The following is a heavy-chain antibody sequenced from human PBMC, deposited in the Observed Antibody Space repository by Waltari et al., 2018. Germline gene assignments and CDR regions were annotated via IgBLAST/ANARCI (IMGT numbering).Heavy chain of an antibody. CDR1: GFTFVDYS. D-gene: IGHD4-17*01. CDR3: ARDLMYGEHPLFDR. CDR2: IRSKAYGETT. Sequence: DVQLAESGGGLVQPGRSLRLSCPTSGFTFVDYSMNWVRQAPGQGLEWVGFIRSKAYGETTDYAASVRGRFTISRDDSKSIAYLQMNSLKTEDTAIYFCARDLMYGEHPLFDRWGQGTLVTVSS. V-gene: IGHV3-49*04. J-gene: IGHJ5*02.